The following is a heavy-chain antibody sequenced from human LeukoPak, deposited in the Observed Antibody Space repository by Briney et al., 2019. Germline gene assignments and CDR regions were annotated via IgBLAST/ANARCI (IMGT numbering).Heavy chain of an antibody. CDR1: GYTFTSGD. V-gene: IGHV1-8*01. J-gene: IGHJ4*02. CDR2: MNPNSGNT. Sequence: GASVKVSCKASGYTFTSGDIKWLRQATGQGREWMGWMNPNSGNTGYGQSFQGRITMTRDISIGTAYMELSNLTSEDTAIYYCTRGSSGRRDNWGQGTLVTVSA. CDR3: TRGSSGRRDN. D-gene: IGHD6-19*01.